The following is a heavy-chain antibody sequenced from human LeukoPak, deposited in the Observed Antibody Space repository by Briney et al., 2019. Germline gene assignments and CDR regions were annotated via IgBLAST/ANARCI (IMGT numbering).Heavy chain of an antibody. CDR3: AKHRGSNSIICAFDY. CDR1: GFTFSSYG. V-gene: IGHV3-23*01. D-gene: IGHD3-10*01. J-gene: IGHJ4*02. Sequence: GGSLRLSCAASGFTFSSYGMSWVRQAPGKGLEWVSTISGSGVSTYFADSVKGRFTISRDNSKDTLLLQMNSLRAEDTAVYYCAKHRGSNSIICAFDYWGQGTLVTVSS. CDR2: ISGSGVST.